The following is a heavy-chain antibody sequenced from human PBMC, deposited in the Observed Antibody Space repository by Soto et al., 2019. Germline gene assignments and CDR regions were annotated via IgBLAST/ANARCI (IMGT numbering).Heavy chain of an antibody. V-gene: IGHV1-18*01. CDR2: ISAYNGNT. D-gene: IGHD1-1*01. J-gene: IGHJ4*02. CDR1: GYTFTSYG. Sequence: ASVKVSCKASGYTFTSYGISWVRQAPGQGLEWMGWISAYNGNTNYAQKLQGRVTMTTDTSTSTAYMELRSLRSDDTAVYYCARVPAGYAETVFDYWGQGTLVTVSS. CDR3: ARVPAGYAETVFDY.